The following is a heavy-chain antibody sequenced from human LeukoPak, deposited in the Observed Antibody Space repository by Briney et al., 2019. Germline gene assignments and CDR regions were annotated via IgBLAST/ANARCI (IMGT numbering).Heavy chain of an antibody. CDR1: GFTFTTHW. Sequence: GGSLRLSCAASGFTFTTHWMTWVRQAPGKGLEWVAHIKEDGTEKDYVNSVKGRFTISRDNARNALYLQMNSLRAEDTALYYCARGPSITTVSYFQYWGQGTLVTVSS. CDR2: IKEDGTEK. V-gene: IGHV3-7*01. D-gene: IGHD1-14*01. J-gene: IGHJ4*02. CDR3: ARGPSITTVSYFQY.